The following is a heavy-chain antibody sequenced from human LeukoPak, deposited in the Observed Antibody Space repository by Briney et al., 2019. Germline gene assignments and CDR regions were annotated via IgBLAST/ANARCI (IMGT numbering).Heavy chain of an antibody. CDR2: IYTSGST. Sequence: PSETLCLTCTVSGGSISSYYWSWIRQPPGKGLEWIGYIYTSGSTNYNPSLKSRLTISVDTSKNQFSLKLSSVTAADTAVYYCARLSSGWYFPDYWGQGTLVTVSS. D-gene: IGHD6-19*01. J-gene: IGHJ4*02. V-gene: IGHV4-4*09. CDR1: GGSISSYY. CDR3: ARLSSGWYFPDY.